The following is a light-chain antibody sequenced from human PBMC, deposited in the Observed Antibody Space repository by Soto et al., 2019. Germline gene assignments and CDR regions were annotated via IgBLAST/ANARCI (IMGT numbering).Light chain of an antibody. Sequence: ELVLTQSPGTLSLSPGARATLSCRASQSVSSSYLAWYQQKPGQAPRLLIYGASSRATGIPGRFSVSVSGTDLTITISRLEPEDGEVYDGQQYGSSPRTFGQGTKVDIK. CDR3: QQYGSSPRT. CDR1: QSVSSSY. J-gene: IGKJ1*01. V-gene: IGKV3-20*01. CDR2: GAS.